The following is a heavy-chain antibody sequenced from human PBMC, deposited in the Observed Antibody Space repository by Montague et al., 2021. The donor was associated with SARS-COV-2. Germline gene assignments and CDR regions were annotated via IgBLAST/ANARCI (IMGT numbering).Heavy chain of an antibody. CDR1: GGSISSSSYY. CDR2: IYYSGST. D-gene: IGHD6-19*01. CDR3: ARFWGQWLLWWYYFDY. J-gene: IGHJ4*01. V-gene: IGHV4-39*01. Sequence: SETLSLTCTVSGGSISSSSYYWGWIRQPPGKGLEWIGSIYYSGSTYYNPSLKSRVTISVDTSKNQFSLKLSSVTAADTAVYYCARFWGQWLLWWYYFDYWGQGTLVTVSS.